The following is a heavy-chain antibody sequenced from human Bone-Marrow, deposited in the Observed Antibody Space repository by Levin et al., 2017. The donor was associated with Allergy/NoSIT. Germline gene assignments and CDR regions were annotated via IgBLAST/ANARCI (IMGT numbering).Heavy chain of an antibody. CDR3: ARGGCSSTSCLDY. CDR1: GFTFSRYY. D-gene: IGHD2-2*01. V-gene: IGHV3-74*01. Sequence: GGSLRLSCAASGFTFSRYYMHWVRQAPGKGLVWVSRITLDVTDTYYADSVKGRFTISRGNAENTLFLQMNSLRAEDTAIYYCARGGCSSTSCLDYWGQGILVTVSS. J-gene: IGHJ4*02. CDR2: ITLDVTDT.